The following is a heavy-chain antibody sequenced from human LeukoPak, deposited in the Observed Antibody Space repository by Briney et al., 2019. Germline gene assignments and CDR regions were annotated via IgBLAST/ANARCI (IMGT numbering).Heavy chain of an antibody. CDR1: GFTFSSYS. CDR3: ARAASYSSSSE. D-gene: IGHD6-6*01. J-gene: IGHJ4*02. Sequence: GGSLRLSCAASGFTFSSYSMNWVRQAPGKGLEWVSYISTSSSTIYYADSVKGRFTISRDNAKNSLYLQMNSLRAEDTAVYYCARAASYSSSSEWGQGTLVTVSS. V-gene: IGHV3-48*01. CDR2: ISTSSSTI.